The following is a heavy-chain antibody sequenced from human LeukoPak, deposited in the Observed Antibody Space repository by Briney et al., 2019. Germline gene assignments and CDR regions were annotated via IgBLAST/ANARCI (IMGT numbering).Heavy chain of an antibody. Sequence: PSETLSLTCTVSGGSISAYYWSWVRQPPGKGLEWIGYIFYSGNTNYNPSLKSRVTMSVDTSKNQCSLKLLSVAAADTAVYYCSGALACYQYYAMDVWGQGTTVTVSS. J-gene: IGHJ6*02. V-gene: IGHV4-59*01. D-gene: IGHD3-9*01. CDR2: IFYSGNT. CDR3: SGALACYQYYAMDV. CDR1: GGSISAYY.